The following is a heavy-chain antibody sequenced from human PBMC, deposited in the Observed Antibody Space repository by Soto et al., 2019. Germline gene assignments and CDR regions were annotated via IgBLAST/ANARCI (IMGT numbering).Heavy chain of an antibody. D-gene: IGHD6-19*01. Sequence: GGSLRLSCAASGFTFSSYAMSWVRQAPGSGLEWVSGISASGGTADYADSVKGRFTISRDNSKNTLYLQMNSLRAEDTAVYYCAKDSEIANYYFYMDVWGKGTTVTVS. CDR1: GFTFSSYA. J-gene: IGHJ6*03. CDR3: AKDSEIANYYFYMDV. V-gene: IGHV3-23*01. CDR2: ISASGGTA.